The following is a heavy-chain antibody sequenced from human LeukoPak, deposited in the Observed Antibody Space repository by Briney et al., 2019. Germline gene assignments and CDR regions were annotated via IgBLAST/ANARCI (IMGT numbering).Heavy chain of an antibody. D-gene: IGHD6-19*01. J-gene: IGHJ2*01. CDR2: INPNSGGT. CDR3: ARDPVESSGWSDL. V-gene: IGHV1-2*02. CDR1: GYTFTGYY. Sequence: GASVKVSCKASGYTFTGYYMHWVRQAPGQGLEWMGWINPNSGGTNYAQKFQGRVTMTRDTSISTAYMELGRLRSDDTAVYYCARDPVESSGWSDLWGRGTLVTVSS.